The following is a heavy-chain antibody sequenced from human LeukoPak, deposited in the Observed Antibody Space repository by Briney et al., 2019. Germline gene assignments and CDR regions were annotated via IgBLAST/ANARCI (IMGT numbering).Heavy chain of an antibody. V-gene: IGHV4-34*01. CDR2: IDPYGGS. Sequence: SETLSLTCAVYGGSFSGYHWSWIRQNTGKGLEWIGEIDPYGGSNYNPSLKSRVTISVDTSKNQFSLKLNSVTAADTALYYCAKSGYNRLDYWGQGTLVTVSS. J-gene: IGHJ4*02. CDR1: GGSFSGYH. CDR3: AKSGYNRLDY. D-gene: IGHD5-24*01.